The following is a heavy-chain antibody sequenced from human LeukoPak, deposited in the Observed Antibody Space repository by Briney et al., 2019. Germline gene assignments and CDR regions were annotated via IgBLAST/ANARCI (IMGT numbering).Heavy chain of an antibody. Sequence: GGSLRLSCAASGFTVSSNYMSWVRQAPGKGLEWVSVIYSGGSTYYADSVKGRFTISRDNSKNTLYLQMNSLRAEDTAVYYCAREGPLYDSSGYYFDYWGQGTLVTVSS. V-gene: IGHV3-53*01. CDR3: AREGPLYDSSGYYFDY. J-gene: IGHJ4*02. CDR2: IYSGGST. D-gene: IGHD3-22*01. CDR1: GFTVSSNY.